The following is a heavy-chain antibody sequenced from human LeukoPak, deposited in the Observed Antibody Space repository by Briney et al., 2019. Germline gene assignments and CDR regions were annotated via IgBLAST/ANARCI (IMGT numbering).Heavy chain of an antibody. Sequence: SETLSLTCTVSGGSVTKYYWHWIRQAPGKGLEWIGFIFHTGITNYNPSLKSRVTISVDTSRNQFSLKLTSVTAADTAVYFCARDLFPINWFESWGQGTLVTVSS. CDR1: GGSVTKYY. CDR3: ARDLFPINWFES. V-gene: IGHV4-59*02. D-gene: IGHD2-2*02. J-gene: IGHJ5*01. CDR2: IFHTGIT.